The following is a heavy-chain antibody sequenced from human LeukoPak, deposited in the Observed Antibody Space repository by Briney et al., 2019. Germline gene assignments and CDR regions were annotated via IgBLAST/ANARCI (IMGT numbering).Heavy chain of an antibody. J-gene: IGHJ4*02. V-gene: IGHV3-30-3*01. Sequence: SGGSLRLSCAASGFTFSSYAMHWVRQAPGKGLEWVAVISYDGSNKYYADSVKGRFTISRDNSKNTLYLQMNSLRAEDTAVYYCAKGAEIAAAGTTFDYWGQGTLVTASS. D-gene: IGHD6-13*01. CDR2: ISYDGSNK. CDR3: AKGAEIAAAGTTFDY. CDR1: GFTFSSYA.